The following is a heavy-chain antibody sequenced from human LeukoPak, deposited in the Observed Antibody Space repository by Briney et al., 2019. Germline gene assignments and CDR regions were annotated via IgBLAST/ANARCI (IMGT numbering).Heavy chain of an antibody. CDR3: ARGGGYGDYYYGMDV. CDR1: GDSISSGGYS. Sequence: SQTLSLTCAVSGDSISSGGYSWSWIRQSPGKGLEWIGYIYHSGSPYYNPSLKSRATISVDRSKNQFSLKVSSVTAADTAVYYCARGGGYGDYYYGMDVWGQGTTVTVSS. CDR2: IYHSGSP. D-gene: IGHD4-17*01. J-gene: IGHJ6*02. V-gene: IGHV4-30-2*06.